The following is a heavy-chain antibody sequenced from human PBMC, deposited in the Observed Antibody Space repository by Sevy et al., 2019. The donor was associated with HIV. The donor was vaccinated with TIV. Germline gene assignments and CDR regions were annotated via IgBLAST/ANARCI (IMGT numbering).Heavy chain of an antibody. CDR3: NLSLAYSYGLDY. CDR1: GGSISGRSYY. Sequence: SETLSLTCSVSGGSISGRSYYWGWIRQPPGKGLEWIGNSYHTGSTYYNPSLKSRVTVSVDTSKKQFSLNLTSVTAAKTAVYYCNLSLAYSYGLDYWSQGTLVTVSS. D-gene: IGHD5-18*01. CDR2: SYHTGST. J-gene: IGHJ4*02. V-gene: IGHV4-39*01.